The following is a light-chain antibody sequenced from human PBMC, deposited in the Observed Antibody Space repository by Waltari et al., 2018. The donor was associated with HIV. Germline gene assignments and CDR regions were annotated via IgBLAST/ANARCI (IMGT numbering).Light chain of an antibody. CDR3: QQLNSYPVT. J-gene: IGKJ4*01. CDR1: QDINTF. Sequence: DIRLTQSPSFLSASIGDRITITCRASQDINTFLAWYQQKPGRAPKLLVYAASTLQSGVSSRFSGSGSGTDFTLTINSLQPEDCATYYCQQLNSYPVTFGGGTKAEI. V-gene: IGKV1-9*01. CDR2: AAS.